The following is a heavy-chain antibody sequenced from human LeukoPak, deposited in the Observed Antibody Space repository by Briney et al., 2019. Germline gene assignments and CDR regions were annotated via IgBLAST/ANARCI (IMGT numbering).Heavy chain of an antibody. CDR2: IYYSGST. Sequence: SETLSLTCTVSGGSISSSSYYWGWIRQPPGKGLERIGSIYYSGSTYYNPSLKSRVTISVDTSKNQFSLKLSSVTAADTAVYYCARLPGNYFDYWGQGTLVTVSS. J-gene: IGHJ4*02. CDR3: ARLPGNYFDY. CDR1: GGSISSSSYY. V-gene: IGHV4-39*01.